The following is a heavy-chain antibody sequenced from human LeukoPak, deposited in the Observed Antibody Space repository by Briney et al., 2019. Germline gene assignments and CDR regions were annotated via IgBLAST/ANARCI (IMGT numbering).Heavy chain of an antibody. V-gene: IGHV4-4*02. J-gene: IGHJ4*02. D-gene: IGHD3-3*01. CDR2: IYHSGNT. Sequence: SGTLSLTCAVSGGSISSSNWWSWVRQPPGKGLDWIGEIYHSGNTNYNPSLKSRGTILEDKSKNQFSLKLSSVTAADTAVYYCARLSLKVLEWSPTKGKETHYFDYWGQGTLVTVSS. CDR1: GGSISSSNW. CDR3: ARLSLKVLEWSPTKGKETHYFDY.